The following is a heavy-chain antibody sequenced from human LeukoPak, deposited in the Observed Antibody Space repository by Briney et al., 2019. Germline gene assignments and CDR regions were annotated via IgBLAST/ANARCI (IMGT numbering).Heavy chain of an antibody. CDR2: MNPNSGNT. V-gene: IGHV1-8*01. J-gene: IGHJ6*03. CDR1: GYTFTSYD. D-gene: IGHD6-13*01. Sequence: ASVKVSCKASGYTFTSYDINWVRQATGQGLEWMGWMNPNSGNTGYAQKFQGRVTMTRNTSISTAYMELSSLRSEDTAVYYCARGLGKAAAGTLDYYYCMDVWGKGTTVTISS. CDR3: ARGLGKAAAGTLDYYYCMDV.